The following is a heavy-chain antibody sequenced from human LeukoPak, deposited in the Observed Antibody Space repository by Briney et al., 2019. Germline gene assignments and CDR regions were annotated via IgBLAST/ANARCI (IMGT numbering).Heavy chain of an antibody. V-gene: IGHV4-38-2*01. CDR1: RHSISSGYY. Sequence: SETLSLTCAVTRHSISSGYYWAWIRQPPGKGLEWIGSIYHSGSTYYNPSLKSRVTISVDTSKNQLSLKLSSVTAGNTPVYICKRSEVVAFRRSYSPADPWGQGTLVTVSS. CDR3: KRSEVVAFRRSYSPADP. J-gene: IGHJ5*02. CDR2: IYHSGST. D-gene: IGHD1-26*01.